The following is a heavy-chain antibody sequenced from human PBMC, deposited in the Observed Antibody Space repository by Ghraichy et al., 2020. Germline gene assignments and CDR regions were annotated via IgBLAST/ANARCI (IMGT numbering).Heavy chain of an antibody. CDR1: GGSISSYY. CDR3: ASALSYYDSSGFYDAFDI. V-gene: IGHV4-59*01. J-gene: IGHJ3*02. CDR2: IYYSGST. Sequence: SETLSLTCTVSGGSISSYYWSWIRQPPGKELEWIGYIYYSGSTNYNPSLKSRVTISVDTSKNQFSLKLSSVTAADTAVYYCASALSYYDSSGFYDAFDIWGQGTMVTVSS. D-gene: IGHD3-22*01.